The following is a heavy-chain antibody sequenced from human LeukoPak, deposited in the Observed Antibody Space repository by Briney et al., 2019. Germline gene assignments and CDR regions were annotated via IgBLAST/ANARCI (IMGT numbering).Heavy chain of an antibody. Sequence: WASVKVSCKASGGTFSSYAISWVRQAPGQGLEWMGRIIPILGVANYAQKFQGRVTITADKSTSTAYMEPSSLRSEDTAVYYCARVEGIVGATGDFDYWGQGTLVTVSS. CDR2: IIPILGVA. CDR1: GGTFSSYA. J-gene: IGHJ4*02. D-gene: IGHD1-26*01. V-gene: IGHV1-69*04. CDR3: ARVEGIVGATGDFDY.